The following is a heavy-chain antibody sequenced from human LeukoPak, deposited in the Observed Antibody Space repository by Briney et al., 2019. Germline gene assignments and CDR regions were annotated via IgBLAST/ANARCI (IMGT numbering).Heavy chain of an antibody. CDR1: GFTFSSYW. V-gene: IGHV3-7*04. CDR2: IKQDGSEK. Sequence: GGTLRLSCPASGFTFSSYWMSWVCQAPGKGLEWVANIKQDGSEKYYVDSVKGRFTISRDNAKNSLYLQMNSLRAEDTAVYYCARDHGGSYSYWGQGTLVTVSS. CDR3: ARDHGGSYSY. D-gene: IGHD1-26*01. J-gene: IGHJ4*02.